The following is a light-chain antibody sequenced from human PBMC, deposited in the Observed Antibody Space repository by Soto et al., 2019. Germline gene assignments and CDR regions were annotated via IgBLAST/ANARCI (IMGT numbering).Light chain of an antibody. J-gene: IGKJ4*01. CDR3: QQYNSSLT. Sequence: DIQMTQSPSTLSASVGDRVTITCRASQSISSWLAWYQQKPGKAPKLLIYDASSLESGVPSRFSGSGSGTEFTLTISSRQPDDFATYYCQQYNSSLTFGGGTKVEIK. CDR2: DAS. V-gene: IGKV1-5*01. CDR1: QSISSW.